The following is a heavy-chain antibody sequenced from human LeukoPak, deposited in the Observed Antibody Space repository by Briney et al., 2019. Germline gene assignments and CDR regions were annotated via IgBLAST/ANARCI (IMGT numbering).Heavy chain of an antibody. V-gene: IGHV3-30*04. D-gene: IGHD6-19*01. J-gene: IGHJ6*02. Sequence: QPGRSLRLSCAASGFTFSSYAMHWVRQAPGKGLEGVTVISYDGGNKFYADSVKGRFTISRDNSKNTLYLQMNTLRAEDTALYYCARVDSSGWLIYGMDVWGQGTTVTVSS. CDR3: ARVDSSGWLIYGMDV. CDR2: ISYDGGNK. CDR1: GFTFSSYA.